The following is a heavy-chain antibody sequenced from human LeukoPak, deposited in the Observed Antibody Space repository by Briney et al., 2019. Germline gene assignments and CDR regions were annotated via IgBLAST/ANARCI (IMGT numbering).Heavy chain of an antibody. CDR1: GFTFSSYS. J-gene: IGHJ3*02. V-gene: IGHV3-21*01. CDR3: ARGYCSGGSCYFNAFDI. Sequence: PGGSLRLSCAASGFTFSSYSMNWVRQAPGKGLEWVSSISSSSSYIYYADSVKGRFTISRDNAKNSRYLQMNSLRAEDTAVYYCARGYCSGGSCYFNAFDIWGQGTMVTVSS. CDR2: ISSSSSYI. D-gene: IGHD2-15*01.